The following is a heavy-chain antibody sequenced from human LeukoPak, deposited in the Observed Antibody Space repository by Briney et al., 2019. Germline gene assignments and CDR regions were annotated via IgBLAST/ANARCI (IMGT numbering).Heavy chain of an antibody. CDR2: INPSGGST. J-gene: IGHJ4*02. Sequence: ASVKVSCKASGGTFSSYAISWVRQAPGQGLEWMGIINPSGGSTSYAQKFQGRVTITGNTSISTAYMELSSLRSEDTAVYYCARAVIGYCRSTSCLYHFDYWGQGTLVTVSS. D-gene: IGHD2-2*01. CDR3: ARAVIGYCRSTSCLYHFDY. CDR1: GGTFSSYA. V-gene: IGHV1-8*03.